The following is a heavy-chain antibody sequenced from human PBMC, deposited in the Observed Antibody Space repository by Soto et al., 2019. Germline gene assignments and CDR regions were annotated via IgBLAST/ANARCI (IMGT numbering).Heavy chain of an antibody. V-gene: IGHV4-38-2*01. CDR2: IYHSGST. Sequence: SETLSLTCAVSGYSISSGYYWGFIRQPPGKGLEWIGSIYHSGSTYYNPSLKSRVTISVDTSKNQFSLKLSSVTAADTAVYYCARVNYGSGSYYSWYFDFWGQGTLVTV. J-gene: IGHJ4*02. D-gene: IGHD3-10*01. CDR3: ARVNYGSGSYYSWYFDF. CDR1: GYSISSGYY.